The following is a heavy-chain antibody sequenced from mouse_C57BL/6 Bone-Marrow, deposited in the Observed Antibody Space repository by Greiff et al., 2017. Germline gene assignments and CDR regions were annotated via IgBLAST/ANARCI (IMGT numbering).Heavy chain of an antibody. D-gene: IGHD1-1*01. CDR3: ARDRGYGSSCCLYFDV. V-gene: IGHV5-4*01. CDR2: ISDGGSYT. Sequence: EVMLVESGGGLVKPGGSLKLSCAASGFTFSSYAMSWVRPTPEKRLEWVATISDGGSYTYYPDNVKGRFTISRDNAKNNLYLQMSHLKSEDTAMYYCARDRGYGSSCCLYFDVWGTGTTVTVTS. J-gene: IGHJ1*03. CDR1: GFTFSSYA.